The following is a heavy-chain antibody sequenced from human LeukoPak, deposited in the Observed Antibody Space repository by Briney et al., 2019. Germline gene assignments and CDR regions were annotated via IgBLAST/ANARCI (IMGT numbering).Heavy chain of an antibody. CDR1: GFTVSSNY. CDR3: ARDLWGSGMDI. D-gene: IGHD2/OR15-2a*01. J-gene: IGHJ6*02. Sequence: GGSLRLSCAASGFTVSSNYMSWVRQPPAKGLEWVSVIYSGGSTYYADSVKGRFTISRDNSKNTLYLQMNSLRAEDTAVYYCARDLWGSGMDIWGQGTTVTVSS. V-gene: IGHV3-53*01. CDR2: IYSGGST.